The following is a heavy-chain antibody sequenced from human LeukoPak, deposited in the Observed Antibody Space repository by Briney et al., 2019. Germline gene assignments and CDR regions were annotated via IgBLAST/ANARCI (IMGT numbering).Heavy chain of an antibody. Sequence: GGSLRLSCAASGFTFSSYAMHWVRQAPGKGLEWVAVISYDGSNKYYADSVKGRFTISRDNSKNTLYLQMNSLRAEDTAVYYCARDSAYYDSSGALDYWGQGTLVTVSS. CDR3: ARDSAYYDSSGALDY. CDR1: GFTFSSYA. V-gene: IGHV3-30*01. D-gene: IGHD3-22*01. J-gene: IGHJ4*02. CDR2: ISYDGSNK.